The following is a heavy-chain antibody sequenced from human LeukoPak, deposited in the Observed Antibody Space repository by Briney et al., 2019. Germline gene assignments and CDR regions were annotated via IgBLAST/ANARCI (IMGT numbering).Heavy chain of an antibody. CDR2: IYYSGST. D-gene: IGHD5-18*01. CDR1: GYAISSSNW. Sequence: TSETLSLTCAVSGYAISSSNWWGWIRQPPGKGLEWIGYIYYSGSTYYNPSLKSRVTISVDTSKNQFSLKLSSVIAADTAVYYCARGEWRDTAMVIDYWGQGTLVTVSS. J-gene: IGHJ4*02. CDR3: ARGEWRDTAMVIDY. V-gene: IGHV4-28*03.